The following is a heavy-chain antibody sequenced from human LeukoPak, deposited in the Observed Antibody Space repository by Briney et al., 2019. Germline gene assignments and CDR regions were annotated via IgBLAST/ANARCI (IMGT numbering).Heavy chain of an antibody. Sequence: GSLRLSCAASGFTFSSYAMSWVRQAPGKGLEWIGEIYHSGSTNYNPSLKSRVTISLDTSKNQFFLKLNSVTAADTAMYYCAKSDGYGLIDYLGQGTLVTVSS. V-gene: IGHV4-34*08. D-gene: IGHD2-21*02. CDR2: IYHSGST. CDR1: GFTFSSYA. CDR3: AKSDGYGLIDY. J-gene: IGHJ4*02.